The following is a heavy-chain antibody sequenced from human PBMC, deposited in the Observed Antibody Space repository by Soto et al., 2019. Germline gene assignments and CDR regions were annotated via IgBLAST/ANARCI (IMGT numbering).Heavy chain of an antibody. CDR1: GGSISSGPYS. V-gene: IGHV4-39*01. CDR2: FHYSGRT. D-gene: IGHD2-2*01. CDR3: ARLAGYCSGTSCYGYYGMDV. Sequence: QLQLLESGPGLVKPSETLSLTCSVSGGSISSGPYSWGWIRQPPGKGLEWIGTFHYSGRTYYSPSLXXRFTISVDTSKXXXSXXVSSVTAADTAVFYCARLAGYCSGTSCYGYYGMDVWGQGTTVTVSS. J-gene: IGHJ6*02.